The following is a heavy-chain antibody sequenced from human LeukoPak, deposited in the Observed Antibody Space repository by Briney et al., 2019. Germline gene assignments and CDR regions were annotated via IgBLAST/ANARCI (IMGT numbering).Heavy chain of an antibody. V-gene: IGHV3-7*01. Sequence: PGGSLRLSCAASGFTFSSYWMSWVRQAPGKGLEWVANIKQDGSEKYYVDSVKGRFTISRDNAKNSLYLQMNSLRAEDTAVYYCARGGMITFGGVIGDFDYWGQGTQVTVSS. CDR1: GFTFSSYW. CDR3: ARGGMITFGGVIGDFDY. J-gene: IGHJ4*02. CDR2: IKQDGSEK. D-gene: IGHD3-16*02.